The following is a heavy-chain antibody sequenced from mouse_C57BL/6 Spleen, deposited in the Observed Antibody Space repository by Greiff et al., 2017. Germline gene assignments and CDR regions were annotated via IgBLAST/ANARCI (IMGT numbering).Heavy chain of an antibody. Sequence: EVKVEESGPGLVKPSQSLSLTCSVTGYSITSGYYWNWIRQFPGNKLEWMGYISYDGSNNYNPSLKNRISITRDTSKNQFFLKLNSVTTEDTATYYCARDQGLLRPLDYWGQGTTLTVSS. J-gene: IGHJ2*01. CDR3: ARDQGLLRPLDY. CDR1: GYSITSGYY. D-gene: IGHD1-2*01. CDR2: ISYDGSN. V-gene: IGHV3-6*01.